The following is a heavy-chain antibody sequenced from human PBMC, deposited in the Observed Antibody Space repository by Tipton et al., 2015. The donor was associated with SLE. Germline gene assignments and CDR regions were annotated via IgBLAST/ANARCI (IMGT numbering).Heavy chain of an antibody. V-gene: IGHV4-39*07. CDR2: IYYSGST. CDR1: GGSISSSSYY. Sequence: LRLSCTVSGGSISSSSYYWGWIRQPPGKGLEWIGSIYYSGSTYYNPSLKSRVTISVDTSKNQFSLKLSSVTAADTAVYYCARVGDYSNYRDYWGQGTLVTVSS. D-gene: IGHD4-11*01. CDR3: ARVGDYSNYRDY. J-gene: IGHJ4*02.